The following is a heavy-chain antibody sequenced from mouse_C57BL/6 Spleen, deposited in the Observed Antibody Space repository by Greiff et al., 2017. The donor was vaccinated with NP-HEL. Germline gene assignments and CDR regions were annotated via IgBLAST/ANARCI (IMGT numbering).Heavy chain of an antibody. J-gene: IGHJ4*01. CDR2: IYPSDSET. Sequence: VQLQQPGAELVRPGSSVKLSCKASGYTFTSYWMDWVKQRPGQGLEWIGNIYPSDSETHYNQKFKDKATLTVDKSSSTAYMQLSSLTSEDSAVYYCARNPYYYGSSYAMDYWGQGTSVTVSS. CDR3: ARNPYYYGSSYAMDY. CDR1: GYTFTSYW. D-gene: IGHD1-1*01. V-gene: IGHV1-61*01.